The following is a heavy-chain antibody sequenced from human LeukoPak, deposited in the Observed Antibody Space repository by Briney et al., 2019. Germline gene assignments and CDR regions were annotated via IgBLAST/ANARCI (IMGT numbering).Heavy chain of an antibody. CDR2: ISSSSSTI. J-gene: IGHJ4*02. V-gene: IGHV3-48*01. D-gene: IGHD6-19*01. CDR1: GFTFSSYS. Sequence: GGSLRLSCAASGFTFSSYSMNWVRQAPGKGLEWVSYISSSSSTIYYADSVKGRFTISRDNSKNTLYLQMNSLRAEDTAVCYCARESGGGWYFDYWGQGTLVTVSS. CDR3: ARESGGGWYFDY.